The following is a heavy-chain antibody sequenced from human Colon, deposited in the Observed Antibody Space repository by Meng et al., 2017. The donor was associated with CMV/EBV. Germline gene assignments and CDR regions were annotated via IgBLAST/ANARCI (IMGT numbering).Heavy chain of an antibody. CDR2: IFHSGST. Sequence: SETLSLTCTVPNDSISSGYYWGWIRQSPKGLEGIGSIFHSGSTFDNPSLKSRVTMSVDTSRKNQFFLRLTSVTAADTAMYFCGRTGGYSFSSGHYFQYWGQGIQVTVSS. D-gene: IGHD2-8*02. CDR1: NDSISSGYY. V-gene: IGHV4-38-2*02. J-gene: IGHJ4*02. CDR3: GRTGGYSFSSGHYFQY.